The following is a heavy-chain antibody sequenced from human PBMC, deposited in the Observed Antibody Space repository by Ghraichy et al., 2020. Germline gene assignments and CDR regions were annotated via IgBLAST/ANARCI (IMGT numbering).Heavy chain of an antibody. CDR2: MNPNSGDT. D-gene: IGHD1-26*01. V-gene: IGHV1-8*01. Sequence: ASVKVSCKASGYTFTSYDINWVRQATGQGLEWMGWMNPNSGDTGYAQKFQGRVTITRNTSISTAYMELSSLRSEDTAVYYCARGISGIVGATVVDYWGQGTLVTVSS. CDR3: ARGISGIVGATVVDY. CDR1: GYTFTSYD. J-gene: IGHJ4*02.